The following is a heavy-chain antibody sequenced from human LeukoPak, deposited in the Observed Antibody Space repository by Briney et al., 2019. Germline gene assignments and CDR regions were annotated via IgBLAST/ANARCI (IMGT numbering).Heavy chain of an antibody. D-gene: IGHD3-10*01. J-gene: IGHJ5*02. V-gene: IGHV4-4*02. CDR3: ARANMVRGVGSFFDRNWFDP. CDR1: GGSISSSNW. CDR2: IYHSGST. Sequence: KASETLSLTCAVSGGSISSSNWWSWVRQPPGEGLEWIGEIYHSGSTNYNPSLKSRVTISVDKSKNQFSLKLSSVTAADTAVYYCARANMVRGVGSFFDRNWFDPWGQGTLVTVSS.